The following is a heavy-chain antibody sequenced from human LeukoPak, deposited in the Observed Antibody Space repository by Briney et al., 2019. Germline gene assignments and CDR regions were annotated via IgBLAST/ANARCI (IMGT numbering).Heavy chain of an antibody. V-gene: IGHV3-30*04. D-gene: IGHD3-10*01. J-gene: IGHJ4*02. Sequence: GGSLRLSCAASGFTFRHYAVHWVRQAPGRGLEWVAVLSFDGAHKYYAESVKGRFTIPRDNSNNTLFLQMDSLRIEDTALYYCVRARAGGLDYWGQGTLVTVSS. CDR1: GFTFRHYA. CDR2: LSFDGAHK. CDR3: VRARAGGLDY.